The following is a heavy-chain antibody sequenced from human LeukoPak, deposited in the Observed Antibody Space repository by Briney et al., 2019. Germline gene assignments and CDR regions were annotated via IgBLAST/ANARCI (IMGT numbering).Heavy chain of an antibody. V-gene: IGHV3-30*03. CDR1: GFTFSSYG. J-gene: IGHJ1*01. Sequence: GGSLRLSCAASGFTFSSYGMHWVRQAPGKGLEWVAVISYDGSNKYYADSVKGRFTVSRDNSKNTLYLQMNSLRAEDTAVYYCASAQLHAEYFQHWGQGTLVTVSS. CDR2: ISYDGSNK. D-gene: IGHD6-13*01. CDR3: ASAQLHAEYFQH.